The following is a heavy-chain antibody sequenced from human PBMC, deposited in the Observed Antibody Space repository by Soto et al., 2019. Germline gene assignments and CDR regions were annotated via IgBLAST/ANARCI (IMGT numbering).Heavy chain of an antibody. CDR1: GYTFTSYG. CDR2: ISAYNSNT. J-gene: IGHJ4*02. V-gene: IGHV1-18*04. D-gene: IGHD6-6*01. Sequence: GASLKVSCKASGYTFTSYGISWVRQAPGQGLEWMGWISAYNSNTNYAQKLQGRVTMTTDTSTSTAYMELRSLRSDDTAVYYCARFVAPGSMYSSSSGLDYWGQGTLVTVSS. CDR3: ARFVAPGSMYSSSSGLDY.